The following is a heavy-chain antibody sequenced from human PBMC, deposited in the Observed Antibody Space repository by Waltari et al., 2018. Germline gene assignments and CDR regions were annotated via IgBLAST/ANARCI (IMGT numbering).Heavy chain of an antibody. CDR1: GGTFSSYA. Sequence: QVQLVQSGAEVKQPGSSVKVSCKDSGGTFSSYAISWVRQAPGQGLEWMGRIIPIVGTANYAQKFQGRVTITADESTSTAYMELSSLRSEDTAVYYCARAYSNYDTFDYWGQGTLVTVSS. CDR3: ARAYSNYDTFDY. CDR2: IIPIVGTA. V-gene: IGHV1-69*11. J-gene: IGHJ4*02. D-gene: IGHD4-4*01.